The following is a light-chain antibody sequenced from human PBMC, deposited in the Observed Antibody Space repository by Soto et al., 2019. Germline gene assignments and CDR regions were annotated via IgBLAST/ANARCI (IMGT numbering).Light chain of an antibody. V-gene: IGLV2-14*01. CDR1: SGDIGSYNR. CDR3: SSYTNINTRACV. Sequence: SVLPQPASVSGSPGQSITISCTGTSGDIGSYNRVSWYQQHPGKAPKLIIYEVTDRPSGVSNRFSGSKSGNTASLTISGLQAEDEAEYYGSSYTNINTRACVFGTGTKVTVL. CDR2: EVT. J-gene: IGLJ1*01.